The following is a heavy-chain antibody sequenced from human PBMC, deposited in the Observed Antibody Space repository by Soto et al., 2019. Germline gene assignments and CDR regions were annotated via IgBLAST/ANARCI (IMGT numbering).Heavy chain of an antibody. CDR2: ISWNSGSI. CDR3: AKGDGIAVAGTYFDS. V-gene: IGHV3-9*01. D-gene: IGHD6-19*01. J-gene: IGHJ4*02. Sequence: EVQLVESGGGLVQPGRSLRLSCAASGFTFDDYAMHWVRQAPWKGLEWVSGISWNSGSIGYADSVKGRFTISRDNAKNSLYLQMNSLRAEDTALYYCAKGDGIAVAGTYFDSWGQGTLVTVSS. CDR1: GFTFDDYA.